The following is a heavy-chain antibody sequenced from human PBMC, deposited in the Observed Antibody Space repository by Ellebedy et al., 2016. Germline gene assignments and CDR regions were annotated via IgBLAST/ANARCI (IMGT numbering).Heavy chain of an antibody. J-gene: IGHJ6*02. CDR3: AKVRSPDFYRNYGMDV. CDR2: ISDDGSNE. D-gene: IGHD2/OR15-2a*01. CDR1: EFTFSHYD. V-gene: IGHV3-30*18. Sequence: GESLKISCAASEFTFSHYDIHWVRQAPGKGLEWVALISDDGSNEYYTDSVKGRFTVSRDSSKFRVYLQMNSLKVEDTAVYYCAKVRSPDFYRNYGMDVWGPGTTVTVSS.